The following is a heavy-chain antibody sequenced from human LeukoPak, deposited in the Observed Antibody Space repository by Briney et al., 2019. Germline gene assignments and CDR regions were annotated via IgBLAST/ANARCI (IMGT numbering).Heavy chain of an antibody. CDR3: AKDLYTVPGACDH. Sequence: GGSLRLSCAASGFTFSSYAMNWVRQAPGKGLEWVSGISGSGDGRYYTDSVKGRFTISRDISRTTVYLQMNSPTVEDTAIYYCAKDLYTVPGACDHWGQGTLVTVSS. CDR2: ISGSGDGR. CDR1: GFTFSSYA. V-gene: IGHV3-23*01. J-gene: IGHJ4*02. D-gene: IGHD6-19*01.